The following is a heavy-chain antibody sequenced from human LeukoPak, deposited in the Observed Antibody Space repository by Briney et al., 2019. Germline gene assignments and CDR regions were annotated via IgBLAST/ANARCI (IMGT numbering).Heavy chain of an antibody. CDR2: ISSSSYI. D-gene: IGHD2-2*01. Sequence: PGGSLRLSCAASGFTFSSYSMNWVRQAPGKGLEWVSSISSSSYIYYADSVKGRFTISRDNAKNSLYLQMNSLRAEDTAVYYCARDSHPYCSSTSCYFYGSAFGIWGQGTMVTVSS. J-gene: IGHJ3*02. CDR1: GFTFSSYS. V-gene: IGHV3-21*01. CDR3: ARDSHPYCSSTSCYFYGSAFGI.